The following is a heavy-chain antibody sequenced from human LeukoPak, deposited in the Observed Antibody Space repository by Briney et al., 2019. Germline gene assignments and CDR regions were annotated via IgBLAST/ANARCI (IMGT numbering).Heavy chain of an antibody. J-gene: IGHJ4*02. Sequence: GGSLRLSCAASGFTFSSYSMNWVRQAPGKGLEWVSSISSSSSYIYYADSVKGRFTISRDNAKNSLYLRMNSLRAEDTAVYYCARDLLHYYDSSGYYWGQGTLVTVSS. V-gene: IGHV3-21*01. CDR3: ARDLLHYYDSSGYY. D-gene: IGHD3-22*01. CDR2: ISSSSSYI. CDR1: GFTFSSYS.